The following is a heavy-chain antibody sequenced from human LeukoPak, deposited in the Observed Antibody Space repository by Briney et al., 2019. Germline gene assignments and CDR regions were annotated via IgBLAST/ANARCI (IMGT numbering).Heavy chain of an antibody. CDR2: IIPIFDTS. CDR1: GGTFSSYA. V-gene: IGHV1-69*13. Sequence: SVKVSCKASGGTFSSYAISWVRQAPGQGLEWMGGIIPIFDTSNYAQKFQGRVTFTSDDSTSTAYMELSSLRSEDTAVYYCARLKRGIGAAGTSLRGWFDPWGQGTLVTVSS. D-gene: IGHD6-13*01. J-gene: IGHJ5*02. CDR3: ARLKRGIGAAGTSLRGWFDP.